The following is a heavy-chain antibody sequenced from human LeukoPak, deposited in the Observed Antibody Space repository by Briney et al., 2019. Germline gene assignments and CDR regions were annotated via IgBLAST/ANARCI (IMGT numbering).Heavy chain of an antibody. Sequence: GESLKISCKGSGYSLTSYWIGWVRQMPGKGLEWLGIIYPGDSDTRYSPSFQGQVTISADKSISTAYLQWSSLKASDTAMYYCARQAYDFWSGYSPLYYYYMDVWGKGTTVTVSS. V-gene: IGHV5-51*01. CDR3: ARQAYDFWSGYSPLYYYYMDV. CDR2: IYPGDSDT. J-gene: IGHJ6*03. D-gene: IGHD3-3*01. CDR1: GYSLTSYW.